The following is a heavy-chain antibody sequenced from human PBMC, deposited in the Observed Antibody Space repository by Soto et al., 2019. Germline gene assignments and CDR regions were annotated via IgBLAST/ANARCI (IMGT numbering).Heavy chain of an antibody. CDR2: ISSSSSYT. Sequence: QVQLVESGGGLVKPGGSLRLSCAASGFTFSDYYMSWIRQAPGKGLEWVSYISSSSSYTNYADSVKGRFTISRDNAKNSLYLQMNRLRAEDTAVYYCARHSSGYYYSLDYWGQGTLVTVSS. J-gene: IGHJ4*02. V-gene: IGHV3-11*06. D-gene: IGHD3-22*01. CDR1: GFTFSDYY. CDR3: ARHSSGYYYSLDY.